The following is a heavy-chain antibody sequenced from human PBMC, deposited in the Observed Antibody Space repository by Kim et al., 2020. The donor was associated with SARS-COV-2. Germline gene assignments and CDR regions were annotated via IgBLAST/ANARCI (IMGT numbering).Heavy chain of an antibody. CDR1: GYTFTSYY. J-gene: IGHJ1*01. V-gene: IGHV1-46*01. D-gene: IGHD6-19*01. CDR3: ASPSEKYSSGWYFQH. Sequence: ASVKVSCKASGYTFTSYYMHWVRQAPGQGLEWMGIINPSGGSTSYAQKFQGRVTMTRDTSTSTVYMELSSLRSEDTAVYYCASPSEKYSSGWYFQHWGQGTLVTVSS. CDR2: INPSGGST.